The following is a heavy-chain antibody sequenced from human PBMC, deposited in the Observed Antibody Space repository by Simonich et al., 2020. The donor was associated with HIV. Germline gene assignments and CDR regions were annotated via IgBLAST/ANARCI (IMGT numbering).Heavy chain of an antibody. CDR3: ARDLVRWLDY. J-gene: IGHJ4*02. CDR1: GFTFDDYG. V-gene: IGHV3-20*04. Sequence: EVHLVESGGGVIRPGGTLRLSCAASGFTFDDYGMTWVRQAPGKVLEVGARINWKGGRTGYADTVKGRFTIYRANAKNSLYLQMNTLRAEDTALYYCARDLVRWLDYWGQGTLVTVSS. CDR2: INWKGGRT. D-gene: IGHD5-12*01.